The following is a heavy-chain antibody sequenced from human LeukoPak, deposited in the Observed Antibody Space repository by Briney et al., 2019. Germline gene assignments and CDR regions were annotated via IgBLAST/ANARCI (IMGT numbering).Heavy chain of an antibody. Sequence: SVKVSRKASGGTFSSYAISWVRQAPGQGLEWMGRIIPILGIANYAQKFQGRVTITADKSTSTAYMELSSLRSEDTAVYYCARDTMWVAVAGTSALDYWGQGTLVTVSS. D-gene: IGHD6-19*01. CDR2: IIPILGIA. CDR3: ARDTMWVAVAGTSALDY. J-gene: IGHJ4*02. CDR1: GGTFSSYA. V-gene: IGHV1-69*04.